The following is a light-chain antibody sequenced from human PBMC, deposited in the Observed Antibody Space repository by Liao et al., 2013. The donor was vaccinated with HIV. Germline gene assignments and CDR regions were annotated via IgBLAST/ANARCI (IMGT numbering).Light chain of an antibody. V-gene: IGLV3-1*01. CDR3: QAWDSSTASYV. CDR1: KVGDKY. CDR2: QDS. Sequence: SYELTQPPSVSVSPGQTATITCSGDKVGDKYVSWYQRKPGHSPEVVIYQDSRRPSGIPERFSGSNSGDTATLTISGTQAMDEADYYCQAWDSSTASYVFGTGTKVTVL. J-gene: IGLJ1*01.